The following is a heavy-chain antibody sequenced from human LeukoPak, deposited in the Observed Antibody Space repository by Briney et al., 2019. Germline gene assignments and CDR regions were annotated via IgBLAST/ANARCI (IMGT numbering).Heavy chain of an antibody. J-gene: IGHJ5*02. D-gene: IGHD3-10*01. CDR3: ARGGYYGSGNDFRFDP. V-gene: IGHV4-61*01. CDR2: IHYTGST. CDR1: GGSISSGSYY. Sequence: SETLSLTCTVSGGSISSGSYYWSWIRQSPGKGLECIGYIHYTGSTNYNPSLKSRVTISVETSKNQFSLKLKSVTAADTAVYYCARGGYYGSGNDFRFDPWGQGTLVTVSS.